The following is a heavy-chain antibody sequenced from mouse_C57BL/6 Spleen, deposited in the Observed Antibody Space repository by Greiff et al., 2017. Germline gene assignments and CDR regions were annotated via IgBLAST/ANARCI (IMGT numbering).Heavy chain of an antibody. V-gene: IGHV1-81*01. Sequence: VQLQQSGAELARPGASVKLSCKASGYTFTSYGISWVKQRTGQGLEWIGEIYPRNGNTYYNEKFKGKATLTADKSSSTAYMELRSLTSEESAVYFCAQGSYGNFFDYWGQGTTLTVSS. D-gene: IGHD2-1*01. CDR2: IYPRNGNT. CDR1: GYTFTSYG. J-gene: IGHJ2*01. CDR3: AQGSYGNFFDY.